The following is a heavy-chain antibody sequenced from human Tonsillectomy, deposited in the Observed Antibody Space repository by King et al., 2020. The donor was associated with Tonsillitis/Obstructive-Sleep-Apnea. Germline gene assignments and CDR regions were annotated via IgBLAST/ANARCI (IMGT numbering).Heavy chain of an antibody. CDR2: IYYSWST. CDR3: AGFPGYCSSTSCPKINWFDP. V-gene: IGHV4-59*01. D-gene: IGHD2-2*03. CDR1: GGSISSYY. J-gene: IGHJ5*02. Sequence: VQLQESGPGLVKPSETLSLTCTVSGGSISSYYWSWIRQPPGKGLEWIGYIYYSWSTNYNPSLKSRVTISVDTSKNQFSLTLSPVTAADTAVDYCAGFPGYCSSTSCPKINWFDPWGQGTLVTVSS.